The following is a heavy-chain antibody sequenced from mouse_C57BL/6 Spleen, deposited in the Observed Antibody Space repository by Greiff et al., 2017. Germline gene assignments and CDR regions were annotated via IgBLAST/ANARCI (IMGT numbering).Heavy chain of an antibody. J-gene: IGHJ1*03. CDR2: IYPGDGDT. CDR3: ANYGSTHWYFDV. V-gene: IGHV1-82*01. D-gene: IGHD1-1*01. CDR1: GYAFSSSW. Sequence: VKLMESGPELVKPGASVKISCKASGYAFSSSWMNWVKQRPGKGLEWIGRIYPGDGDTNYNGKFKGKATLTADKSSSTAYMQLSSLTSEDSAVYFCANYGSTHWYFDVWGTGTTVTVSS.